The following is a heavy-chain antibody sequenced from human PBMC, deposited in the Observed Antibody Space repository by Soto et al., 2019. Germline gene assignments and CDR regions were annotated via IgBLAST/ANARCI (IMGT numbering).Heavy chain of an antibody. J-gene: IGHJ4*02. V-gene: IGHV4-4*07. CDR1: GDSVSSHY. Sequence: SETLSLTCTVSGDSVSSHYWSWIRQPAGKGLEWLGRLYNDERTNYNPSLKSRVAMSMDTSKNQFSLKLTSVTAADSAVYFCAREPLAHSYFDFWGQGILVTVSS. CDR3: AREPLAHSYFDF. CDR2: LYNDERT.